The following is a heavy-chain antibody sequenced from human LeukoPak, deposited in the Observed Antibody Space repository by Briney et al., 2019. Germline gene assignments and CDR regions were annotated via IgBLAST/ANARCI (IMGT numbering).Heavy chain of an antibody. V-gene: IGHV4-39*01. CDR3: ARRGYCSSTSCLRHYYYYYMDV. J-gene: IGHJ6*03. CDR1: GGSISSSSYY. CDR2: VYYNGTS. D-gene: IGHD2-2*01. Sequence: SETLSLTCTVSGGSISSSSYYWGWIRQPPGKGLEWIGSVYYNGTSYSNPSLKTRAAVFVDTSKNQFSLKLSSVTAADTAVYYCARRGYCSSTSCLRHYYYYYMDVWGKGTTVTVSS.